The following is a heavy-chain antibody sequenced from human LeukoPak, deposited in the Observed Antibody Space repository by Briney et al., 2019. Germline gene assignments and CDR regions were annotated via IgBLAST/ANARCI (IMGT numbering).Heavy chain of an antibody. V-gene: IGHV3-20*04. CDR1: GSTFDDHG. Sequence: GGSLRLSCAAAGSTFDDHGMSWVRQVPGKGLVWGGGINWNGGSTGYADSVKGRFTISRDNAKNSLFLQMNSLRAEDTALYYCAMGDSSGWYFDYWGQGTLVTVSS. CDR2: INWNGGST. J-gene: IGHJ4*02. CDR3: AMGDSSGWYFDY. D-gene: IGHD6-19*01.